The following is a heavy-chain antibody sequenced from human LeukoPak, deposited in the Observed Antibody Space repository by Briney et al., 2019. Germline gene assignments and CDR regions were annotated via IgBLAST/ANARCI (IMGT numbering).Heavy chain of an antibody. J-gene: IGHJ5*02. V-gene: IGHV3-23*01. CDR2: ISGSGGST. CDR1: GFTFSSYA. CDR3: AKDRYDYVCGSYRRYNWFDP. D-gene: IGHD3-16*02. Sequence: GGSLRLSCAASGFTFSSYAMSWVRQAPGKGLEWVSAISGSGGSTYYADSVKGRFTISRDNSKNTLYLQMNSLRAEDTAVYYCAKDRYDYVCGSYRRYNWFDPWGQGTLVTVSS.